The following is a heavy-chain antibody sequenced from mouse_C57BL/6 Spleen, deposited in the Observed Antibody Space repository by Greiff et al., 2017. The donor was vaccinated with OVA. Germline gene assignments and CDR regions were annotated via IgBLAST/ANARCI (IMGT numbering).Heavy chain of an antibody. Sequence: EVKLMESGGGLVKPGGSLKLSCAASGFTFSDYGMHWVRQAPEKGLEWVAYISSGSSTIYYADTVKGRFTISRDNAKNTLFLQMTSLRSEDTAMYYCARGWGLRPFDYWGQGTTLTVSS. CDR1: GFTFSDYG. D-gene: IGHD2-4*01. CDR2: ISSGSSTI. CDR3: ARGWGLRPFDY. J-gene: IGHJ2*01. V-gene: IGHV5-17*01.